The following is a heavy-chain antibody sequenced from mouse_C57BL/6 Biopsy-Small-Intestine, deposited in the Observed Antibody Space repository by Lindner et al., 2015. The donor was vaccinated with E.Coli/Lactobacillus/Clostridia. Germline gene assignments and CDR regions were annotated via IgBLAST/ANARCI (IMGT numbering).Heavy chain of an antibody. CDR1: GYTFTSYD. Sequence: VQLQESGPELVKPGASVKLSCKASGYTFTSYDINWVKQRPGQGLEWIGWIYPRDGSSNYNEKFRGKATLTVDTSSTTAYMELHSLTSEDSAVYFRAREETYGAKWYFDVWGTGTTVTVSS. J-gene: IGHJ1*03. CDR2: IYPRDGSS. D-gene: IGHD1-1*02. CDR3: AREETYGAKWYFDV. V-gene: IGHV1-85*01.